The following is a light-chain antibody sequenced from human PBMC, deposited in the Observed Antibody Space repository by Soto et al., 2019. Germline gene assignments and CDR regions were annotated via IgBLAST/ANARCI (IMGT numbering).Light chain of an antibody. Sequence: QSALTQPASVSGSPGQSITISCTGTSSDVGGYNYVSWYQQHPGKAPKFMIYDVSTRPSGVSDRFSGSKSGNTASLTISGLQAEDEADYYCSSSTTGSTPVVFGGGTKLTVL. CDR2: DVS. V-gene: IGLV2-14*01. J-gene: IGLJ2*01. CDR3: SSSTTGSTPVV. CDR1: SSDVGGYNY.